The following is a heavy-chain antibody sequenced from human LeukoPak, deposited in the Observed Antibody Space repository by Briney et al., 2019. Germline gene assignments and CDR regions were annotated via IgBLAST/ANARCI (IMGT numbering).Heavy chain of an antibody. Sequence: PGGSLRLSCAASGFTFSSYWMSWVRQAPGKGLEWVANIKQDGSEKYYVDSVKGRFTISRDNTKNSLYLQMNSLRAEDTAVYYCARGHWGDAFDIWGQGTMVTVSS. J-gene: IGHJ3*02. CDR1: GFTFSSYW. CDR3: ARGHWGDAFDI. D-gene: IGHD7-27*01. V-gene: IGHV3-7*01. CDR2: IKQDGSEK.